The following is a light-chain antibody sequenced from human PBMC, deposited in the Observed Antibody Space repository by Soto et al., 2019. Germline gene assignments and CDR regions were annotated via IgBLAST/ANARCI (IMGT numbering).Light chain of an antibody. CDR3: QQYNSYLRT. CDR2: DAT. J-gene: IGKJ1*01. Sequence: DIQMTQSPSIPSASVGDRVAITVRASQSISSWLAWYQQKPGKAPKLLIFDATILESGVPSRFSGSGSGTQFTLTISSLQPDDFATYYCQQYNSYLRTFGQGTKVDIK. V-gene: IGKV1-5*01. CDR1: QSISSW.